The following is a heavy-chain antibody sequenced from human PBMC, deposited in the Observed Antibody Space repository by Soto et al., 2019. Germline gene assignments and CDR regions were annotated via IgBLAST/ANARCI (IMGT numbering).Heavy chain of an antibody. CDR3: LYSSQNWFDP. J-gene: IGHJ5*02. CDR2: IIAILGIA. CDR1: GGTFSSDT. D-gene: IGHD3-22*01. V-gene: IGHV1-69*02. Sequence: QVQLVQSGAEVKKPGSSVKVSCKGSGGTFSSDTISWVRQAPGQGLEWMGRIIAILGIANYAQKFQGRVTITADKSTSTAYMELSSLRSEDTAVYYCLYSSQNWFDPWGQGTLVTVSS.